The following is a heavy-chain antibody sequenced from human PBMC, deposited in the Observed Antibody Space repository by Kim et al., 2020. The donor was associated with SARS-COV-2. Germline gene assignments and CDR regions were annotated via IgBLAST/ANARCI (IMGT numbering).Heavy chain of an antibody. J-gene: IGHJ6*02. CDR3: ARDQGSSSWDYYYYGMDV. Sequence: SETLSLTCTVSGGSISSYYWSWIRQPAGKGLEWIGRIYTSGSTNYNPSLKSRVTMSVDTSKNQFSLKLSSVTTADTAVYYCARDQGSSSWDYYYYGMDVWGQGTTVTVSS. D-gene: IGHD6-13*01. CDR1: GGSISSYY. V-gene: IGHV4-4*07. CDR2: IYTSGST.